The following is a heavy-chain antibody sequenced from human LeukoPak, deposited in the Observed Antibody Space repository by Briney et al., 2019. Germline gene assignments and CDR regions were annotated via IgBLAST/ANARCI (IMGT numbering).Heavy chain of an antibody. Sequence: GGSLRLSCAASGFTFSNDWMHCVRQAPGKGLVWVSRINTDGSTTTYADSLKGRFTISRDNAKNTLYLQMNSLRVEDTAVYYCARGRGGSYHYWGQATQVSVSS. D-gene: IGHD1-26*01. J-gene: IGHJ4*02. CDR3: ARGRGGSYHY. V-gene: IGHV3-74*01. CDR1: GFTFSNDW. CDR2: INTDGSTT.